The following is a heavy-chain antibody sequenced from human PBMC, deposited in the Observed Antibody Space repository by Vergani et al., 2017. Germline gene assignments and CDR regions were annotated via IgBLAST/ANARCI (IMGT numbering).Heavy chain of an antibody. CDR3: ARAGYGGNPADNWFDP. CDR2: IYPGDSDT. Sequence: EVQLVQSGAEVKKPGESLRISCKGSGYSFTSYWIGWVRQMPGKGLEWMGIIYPGDSDTRYSPSFQGQVTISADKSISTAYLQWSSLKASDTALYYCARAGYGGNPADNWFDPWGQGTLVTVSS. V-gene: IGHV5-51*01. D-gene: IGHD4-23*01. J-gene: IGHJ5*02. CDR1: GYSFTSYW.